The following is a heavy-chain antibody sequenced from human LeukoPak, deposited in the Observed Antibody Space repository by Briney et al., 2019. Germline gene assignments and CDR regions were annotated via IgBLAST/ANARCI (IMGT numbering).Heavy chain of an antibody. J-gene: IGHJ4*02. CDR1: GFIFITYT. V-gene: IGHV1-3*01. Sequence: GASVKVSCKASGFIFITYTIHWVRQAPGQRLEWMGWINADNGNTKYSQNFQGRVTISRDTSASTAYMELSSLRSEDTAVYYCARDRSGSYYSPNFWGQGTLVTVSS. CDR3: ARDRSGSYYSPNF. CDR2: INADNGNT. D-gene: IGHD1-26*01.